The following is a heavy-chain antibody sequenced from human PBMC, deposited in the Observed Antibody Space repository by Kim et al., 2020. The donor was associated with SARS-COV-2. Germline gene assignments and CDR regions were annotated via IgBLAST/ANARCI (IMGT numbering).Heavy chain of an antibody. J-gene: IGHJ4*02. V-gene: IGHV1-8*02. Sequence: ASVKVSCKASGYSFTAYDINWVRQATGQGLEWMGWMNPNSGNTGFAQKFQGRVTMTRVTMTRNTSISTAYMELNSLRSEDTAVYYCARGPDYGSGSSHFDYWGQGTLGTVSS. CDR3: ARGPDYGSGSSHFDY. D-gene: IGHD3-10*01. CDR2: MNPNSGNT. CDR1: GYSFTAYD.